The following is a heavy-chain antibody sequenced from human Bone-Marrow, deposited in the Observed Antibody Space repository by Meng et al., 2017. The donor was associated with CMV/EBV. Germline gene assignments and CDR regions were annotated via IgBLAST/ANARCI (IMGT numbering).Heavy chain of an antibody. D-gene: IGHD2-15*01. CDR2: IYSGGDP. Sequence: GGSLRLSCAPSGFSVSNNYMGWVRQAPGKGLEWVSDIYSGGDPYYADSVEGRFTISRDNSNNTLYLQMSRLRPDDTAVYYCARGYWRNGYPNWGQGTRVTVSS. CDR3: ARGYWRNGYPN. J-gene: IGHJ4*02. CDR1: GFSVSNNY. V-gene: IGHV3-66*02.